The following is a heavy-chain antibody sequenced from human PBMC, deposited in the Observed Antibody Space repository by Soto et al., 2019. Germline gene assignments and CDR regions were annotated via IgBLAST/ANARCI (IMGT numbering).Heavy chain of an antibody. D-gene: IGHD5-18*01. Sequence: SETLSLTCPVSGGSISSSSYYWGWIRQPPGKGLEWIGSIYYSGSTYYNPSLKSRVTISVDTSKNQFSLKLSSVTAADTAVYYCASIYRFFEFDYWGQGTLVTVS. V-gene: IGHV4-39*01. CDR1: GGSISSSSYY. CDR2: IYYSGST. J-gene: IGHJ4*02. CDR3: ASIYRFFEFDY.